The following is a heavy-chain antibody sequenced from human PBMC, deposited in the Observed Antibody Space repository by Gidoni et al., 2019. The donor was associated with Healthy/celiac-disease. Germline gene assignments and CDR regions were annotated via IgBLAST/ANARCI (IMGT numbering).Heavy chain of an antibody. V-gene: IGHV1-8*01. CDR1: GYTFTSYD. D-gene: IGHD3-10*01. Sequence: QVQLVQSGAEVKKPGASVKVSCKASGYTFTSYDINWVRQATGQGLEWMGGMNPNSGNTGYAQTFQGRFTMTRNTSISTAYMELSSLRSEDTAVYYCARGSGVLYYYYGIDVWGQGTTVTVSS. J-gene: IGHJ6*02. CDR3: ARGSGVLYYYYGIDV. CDR2: MNPNSGNT.